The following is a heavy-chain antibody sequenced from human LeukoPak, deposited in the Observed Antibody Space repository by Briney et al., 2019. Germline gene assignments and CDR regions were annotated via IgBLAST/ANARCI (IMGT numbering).Heavy chain of an antibody. CDR2: IYSGGST. J-gene: IGHJ4*02. CDR3: ARMGVGAMGF. Sequence: GGSLRLSCAASGFTVSSNYMSWVREAPGKGLEWVSVIYSGGSTYYADSVKGRFTISRDNSKNILYLQMNSLRAEDTAVYYCARMGVGAMGFWGQGTLVTVSS. CDR1: GFTVSSNY. D-gene: IGHD1-26*01. V-gene: IGHV3-53*01.